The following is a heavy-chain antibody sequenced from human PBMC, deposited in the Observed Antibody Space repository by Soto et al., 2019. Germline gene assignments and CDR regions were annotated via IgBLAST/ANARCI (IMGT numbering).Heavy chain of an antibody. CDR1: GFTFSSYS. CDR3: ARAWAVTAIPHYFDY. CDR2: ITSSSGTI. V-gene: IGHV3-48*01. J-gene: IGHJ4*02. Sequence: EVQLVESGGGLVQPGGSLRLSCAASGFTFSSYSMNWVRQAPGKGLEWVSYITSSSGTIYYADSVKGRFTISRDNAKNSLYLQMNSLRAEDTAVYYCARAWAVTAIPHYFDYWGQGTLVTVSS. D-gene: IGHD2-21*02.